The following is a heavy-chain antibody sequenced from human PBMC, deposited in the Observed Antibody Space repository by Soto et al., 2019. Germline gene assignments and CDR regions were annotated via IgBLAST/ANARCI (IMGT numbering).Heavy chain of an antibody. V-gene: IGHV2-5*02. J-gene: IGHJ4*02. CDR1: GVSLSTSGEG. D-gene: IGHD2-15*01. CDR3: AHRQRTVVVGAPFDL. Sequence: QITLRESGPTLVQPTQTLTLTCTLSGVSLSTSGEGVGWIRQPPGKALEWLALIYWDDDKRFSPSLKSRLAITRDIAKNQVVMTMTDMAPEDTAIYYCAHRQRTVVVGAPFDLWGQGSQVTFSS. CDR2: IYWDDDK.